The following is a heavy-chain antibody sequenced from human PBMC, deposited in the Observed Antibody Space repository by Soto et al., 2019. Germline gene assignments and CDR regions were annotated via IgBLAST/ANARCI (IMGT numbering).Heavy chain of an antibody. D-gene: IGHD2-15*01. Sequence: GGSLRLSCAASGFTFSRYWMTWVRQAPGKGLEWVANIKQDGSEKYYVDSVKGRFTISRDNAKNSLFLQMNSLRAEDTALYYCAREGYCSGGTCYSGYWGQGILVTVSS. J-gene: IGHJ4*02. CDR1: GFTFSRYW. CDR2: IKQDGSEK. V-gene: IGHV3-7*05. CDR3: AREGYCSGGTCYSGY.